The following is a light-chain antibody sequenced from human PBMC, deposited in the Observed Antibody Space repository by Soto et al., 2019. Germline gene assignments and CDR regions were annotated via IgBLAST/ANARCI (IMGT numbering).Light chain of an antibody. V-gene: IGLV2-11*01. Sequence: QSVLTHPRSXSGSPGHSFTISCTGPTIGAHSFVAWYQDRPDKVPKLLIYDVSQRPSGIPDRFSGSRSAKKASLTISGLQADDAAAYYCCSYTGNKVSVFGMATKLT. J-gene: IGLJ1*01. CDR1: TIGAHSF. CDR2: DVS. CDR3: CSYTGNKVSV.